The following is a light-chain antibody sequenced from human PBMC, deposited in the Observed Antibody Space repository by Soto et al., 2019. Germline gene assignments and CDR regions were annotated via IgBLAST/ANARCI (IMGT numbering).Light chain of an antibody. V-gene: IGKV3-15*01. CDR3: QQLESYPST. J-gene: IGKJ4*01. CDR1: ESVSSN. Sequence: EIVMTQSPATLSVSPGERATLSCRASESVSSNLAWYQQKYGQAPRLLIYGVFIRATGIPARFSGSGSGTEFTLTISSLQPEDFATYYCQQLESYPSTFGGGTKVDIK. CDR2: GVF.